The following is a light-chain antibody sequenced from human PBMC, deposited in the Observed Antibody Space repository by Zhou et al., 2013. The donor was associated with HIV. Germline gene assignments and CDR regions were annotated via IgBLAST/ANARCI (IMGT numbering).Light chain of an antibody. CDR1: QSISTY. CDR2: GAS. J-gene: IGKJ1*01. V-gene: IGKV1-5*01. Sequence: DIQMTQSPSSLSASVGDRLTITCRASQSISTYLNWYQQKPGKAPKLLIYGASNLQSGVPSGFSGSGSGTEFTLTISSLQPDDFATYYCQQYNSYPWTFGQGTKVEIK. CDR3: QQYNSYPWT.